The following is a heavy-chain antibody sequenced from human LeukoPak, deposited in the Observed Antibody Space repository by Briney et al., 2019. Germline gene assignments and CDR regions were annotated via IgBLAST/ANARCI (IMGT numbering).Heavy chain of an antibody. J-gene: IGHJ3*02. V-gene: IGHV5-51*01. CDR2: IYPGDSDT. CDR1: GYSFTSYW. D-gene: IGHD3-3*01. Sequence: GESLKISCKGSGYSFTSYWIGWVRQMPGKGLEWMGIIYPGDSDTRYSPSFQGQVTISADKSISTAYLQWSSLKASDTAMYYCARQSDFWSGYEDAFDIWGQGTMVTVSS. CDR3: ARQSDFWSGYEDAFDI.